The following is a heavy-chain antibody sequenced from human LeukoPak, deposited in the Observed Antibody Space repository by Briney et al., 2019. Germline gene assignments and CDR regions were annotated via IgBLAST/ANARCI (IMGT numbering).Heavy chain of an antibody. CDR1: SGSISGYY. V-gene: IGHV4-59*01. D-gene: IGHD3-22*01. CDR2: IYYSGST. J-gene: IGHJ6*03. Sequence: AETLSLTCTVSSGSISGYYWSWIRQPPGKGLEWIGYIYYSGSTNYNPSLKSRVTMSLDTSKNQFSLRLSSVTAADTAVYYCARGRGNYYESSGDQGAYYYYHMDVWGKGTTFTVSS. CDR3: ARGRGNYYESSGDQGAYYYYHMDV.